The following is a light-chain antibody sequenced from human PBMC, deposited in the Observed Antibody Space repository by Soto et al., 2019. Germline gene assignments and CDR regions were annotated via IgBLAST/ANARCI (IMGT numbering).Light chain of an antibody. V-gene: IGKV1-12*02. J-gene: IGKJ1*01. CDR1: QVISSW. CDR2: AAS. CDR3: QQANSFPWT. Sequence: DIQMTQSPSSVSASVGDRVTITCRASQVISSWLAWYQHKPGKAPKLLIYAASTLQSGVPSRFSGSGSGTDVTLTISSLQPEDFATYYGQQANSFPWTFGQGTKVEIK.